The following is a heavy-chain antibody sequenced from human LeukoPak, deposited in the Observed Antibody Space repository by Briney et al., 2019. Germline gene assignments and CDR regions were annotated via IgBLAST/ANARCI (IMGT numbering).Heavy chain of an antibody. Sequence: RASVKVSCKASGYTFTGYYMHWVRQAPGQGLEWMGWISAYNGNTNYAQKLQGRVTMTTDTSTSTAYMELRSLRSDDTAVYYCARVLLAVAGSSAFDIWGQGTMVTVSS. CDR1: GYTFTGYY. J-gene: IGHJ3*02. CDR2: ISAYNGNT. CDR3: ARVLLAVAGSSAFDI. D-gene: IGHD6-19*01. V-gene: IGHV1-18*04.